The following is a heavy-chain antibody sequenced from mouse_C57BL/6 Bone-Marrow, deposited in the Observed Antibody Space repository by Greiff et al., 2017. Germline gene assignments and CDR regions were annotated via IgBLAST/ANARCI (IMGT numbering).Heavy chain of an antibody. D-gene: IGHD1-1*01. CDR1: GYTFTSYG. V-gene: IGHV1-81*01. CDR3: ARGRDGSSYDYAMDY. Sequence: QVQLKESGAELARPGASVKLSCKASGYTFTSYGISWVKQRTGQGLEWIGEIYPRSGNPYYNEKFKGKATLTADKSSSTAYMELRSLTSEDSAVYFCARGRDGSSYDYAMDYGGQGTSVTVSS. CDR2: IYPRSGNP. J-gene: IGHJ4*01.